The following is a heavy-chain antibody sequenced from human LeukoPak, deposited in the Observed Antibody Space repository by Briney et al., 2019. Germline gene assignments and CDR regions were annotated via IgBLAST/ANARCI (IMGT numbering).Heavy chain of an antibody. CDR3: ARDQEYYYDSSGYYSVNAFDI. CDR1: GFTFSSYW. CDR2: INSDGSST. J-gene: IGHJ3*02. V-gene: IGHV3-74*01. Sequence: GGSLRLSCAASGFTFSSYWMHWVRRAPGKGLVWVSRINSDGSSTSYADSVKGRFTISRDNAKNTLYLQMNSLRAEDTAVYYCARDQEYYYDSSGYYSVNAFDIWGQGTMVTVSS. D-gene: IGHD3-22*01.